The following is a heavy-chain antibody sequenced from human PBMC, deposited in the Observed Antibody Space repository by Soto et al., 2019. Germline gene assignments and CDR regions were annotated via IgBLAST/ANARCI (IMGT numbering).Heavy chain of an antibody. V-gene: IGHV4-59*01. CDR3: ARDTPYYYGIDV. CDR2: IYYSGST. Sequence: XETLSLTCTISGGYISSYYWSWIRQAPGKGLEWIGYIYYSGSTYYNPSLKGRLTISVDTSKNQFSLKLSSVTAADTAVYYCARDTPYYYGIDVWGQGTTVTVSS. J-gene: IGHJ6*02. CDR1: GGYISSYY.